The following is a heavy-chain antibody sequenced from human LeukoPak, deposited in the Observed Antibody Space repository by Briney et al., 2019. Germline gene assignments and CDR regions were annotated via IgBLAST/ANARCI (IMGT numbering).Heavy chain of an antibody. CDR3: AKDIYDSSGRYFDY. J-gene: IGHJ4*02. CDR1: GSTFSSYE. V-gene: IGHV3-9*01. CDR2: ISWNSGSI. D-gene: IGHD3-22*01. Sequence: GGSLRLSCAASGSTFSSYEMNWVRQAPGKGLEWVSGISWNSGSIGYADSVKGRFTISRDNAKNSLYLQMNSLRAEDTALYYCAKDIYDSSGRYFDYWGQGALVTVSS.